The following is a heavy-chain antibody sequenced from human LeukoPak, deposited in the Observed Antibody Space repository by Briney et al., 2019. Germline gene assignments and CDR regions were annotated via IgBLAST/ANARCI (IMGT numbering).Heavy chain of an antibody. J-gene: IGHJ5*02. CDR1: GGSISSGGYY. CDR2: IYYSGST. D-gene: IGHD6-19*01. V-gene: IGHV4-31*03. Sequence: SQTLSLTCTVSGGSISSGGYYWSWIRQHPGKGLEWIGYIYYSGSTYYNPSLKSRVTISVDTSKNQFSLKLSSVTAADTAVYYCARDSYNSGFGWFDPWGQGTLVTVSS. CDR3: ARDSYNSGFGWFDP.